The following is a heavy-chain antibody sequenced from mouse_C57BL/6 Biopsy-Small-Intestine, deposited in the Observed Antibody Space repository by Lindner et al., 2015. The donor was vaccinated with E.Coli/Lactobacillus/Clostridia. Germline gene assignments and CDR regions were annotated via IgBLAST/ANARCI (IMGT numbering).Heavy chain of an antibody. Sequence: VQLQESGPGMVKPSQSLSLTCTVTGYSITSGYDWHWIRHFPGNKLEWMGYISYSGSTNYNPSLKSRISITHDTSKNHFFLKLNSVTTEDTATYYCARGYYGSSYGYYFDHWGQGTTLTVSS. J-gene: IGHJ2*01. V-gene: IGHV3-1*01. D-gene: IGHD1-1*01. CDR3: ARGYYGSSYGYYFDH. CDR2: ISYSGST. CDR1: GYSITSGYD.